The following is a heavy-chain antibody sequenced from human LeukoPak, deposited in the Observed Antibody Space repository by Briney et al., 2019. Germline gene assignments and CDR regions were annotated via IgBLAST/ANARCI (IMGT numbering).Heavy chain of an antibody. Sequence: GGSLRLSCAASGFRFSTYWMSWVRQAPGKGLEWVANIKEDGSEKYYVDSVKSRFTISRDNAKNSLFLQMNSLRVDDTAVYYCARGGSYYANWGQGTLVTVSS. J-gene: IGHJ4*02. CDR2: IKEDGSEK. CDR3: ARGGSYYAN. V-gene: IGHV3-7*04. CDR1: GFRFSTYW. D-gene: IGHD3-10*01.